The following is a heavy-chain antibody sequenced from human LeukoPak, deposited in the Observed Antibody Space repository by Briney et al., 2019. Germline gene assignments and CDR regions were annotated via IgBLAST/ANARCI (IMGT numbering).Heavy chain of an antibody. CDR3: ARVMLPLDDAFDI. J-gene: IGHJ3*02. CDR1: GFTFSSYW. V-gene: IGHV3-7*01. CDR2: IKQDGSEK. Sequence: PGGSLRLSCAASGFTFSSYWMSWVRQAPGKGLEWVANIKQDGSEKYYVDSVKGRFTISRDNAKNSLYLQMNSLRAEDTAVYYCARVMLPLDDAFDIWGQGTMVTVSS. D-gene: IGHD3-16*01.